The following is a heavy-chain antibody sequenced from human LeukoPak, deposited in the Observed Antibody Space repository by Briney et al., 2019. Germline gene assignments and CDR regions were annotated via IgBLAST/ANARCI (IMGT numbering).Heavy chain of an antibody. Sequence: GASVKVSCKASGYTFTSYDINWVRQATGQGLEWMGWMNPNSGNTGYAQKFQGRVTMTRNTSISTAYMELSSLRSEDTAVYYCARGTSYYGSGSYYADYWGQGTLVTVSS. V-gene: IGHV1-8*01. D-gene: IGHD3-10*01. CDR2: MNPNSGNT. J-gene: IGHJ4*02. CDR3: ARGTSYYGSGSYYADY. CDR1: GYTFTSYD.